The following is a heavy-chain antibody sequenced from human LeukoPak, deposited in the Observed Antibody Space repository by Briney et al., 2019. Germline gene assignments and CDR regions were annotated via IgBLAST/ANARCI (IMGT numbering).Heavy chain of an antibody. CDR1: GFTFSSYE. V-gene: IGHV3-48*03. J-gene: IGHJ3*02. CDR3: ASLWIEMATTTDAFDI. Sequence: GGSLRLSCAASGFTFSSYEMNWVRQAPGKGLEWVSYISSSGSTIYYADSVKGQFTISRDNAKNSPYLQMNSLRAQDTAVYYRASLWIEMATTTDAFDIWGQGTMVTVSS. D-gene: IGHD5-24*01. CDR2: ISSSGSTI.